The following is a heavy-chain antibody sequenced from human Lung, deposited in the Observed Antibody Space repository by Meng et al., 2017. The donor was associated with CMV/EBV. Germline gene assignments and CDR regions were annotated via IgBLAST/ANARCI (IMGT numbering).Heavy chain of an antibody. Sequence: HLLQSGRGLKKPGVTVCVYCKTSGYTVGSYGICWVRQAPGQGLEWMGWFVNYVDTYPAPKFQGRVTMTTDTHTNTAFMELRSLTSDDTAVYYCASGTPGRSYCDYWGQGTLVTVSS. CDR2: FVNYVDT. V-gene: IGHV1-18*01. CDR1: GYTVGSYG. J-gene: IGHJ4*02. CDR3: ASGTPGRSYCDY. D-gene: IGHD2-15*01.